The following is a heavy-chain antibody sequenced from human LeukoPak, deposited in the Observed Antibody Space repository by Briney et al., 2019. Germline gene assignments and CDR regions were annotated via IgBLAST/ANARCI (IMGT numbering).Heavy chain of an antibody. Sequence: PGGSLRLSCAASGFTFSSYAMSWVRQAPGKGLEWVSGISGSGGSTYYADSVKGRFTISRDNSKNTLYLQMDSLRAEDTAVYYCATHGYSELRYFDWSTNEWGQGTLVTVSS. D-gene: IGHD3-9*01. CDR1: GFTFSSYA. V-gene: IGHV3-23*01. CDR3: ATHGYSELRYFDWSTNE. CDR2: ISGSGGST. J-gene: IGHJ4*02.